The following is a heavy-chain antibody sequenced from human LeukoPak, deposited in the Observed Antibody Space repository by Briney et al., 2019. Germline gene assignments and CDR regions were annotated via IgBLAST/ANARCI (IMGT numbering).Heavy chain of an antibody. D-gene: IGHD6-13*01. CDR2: ISGRP. J-gene: IGHJ6*02. V-gene: IGHV3-23*01. Sequence: PGGSLRLSCAASGFTFNNYAMSWVRQAPGKGLEWVSAISGRPSYADSVKGRFTISRDNSKNTLYLQMNSLRAEDTAVYYCARDALHESYSSSWYSVYYYYGMDVWGQGTTVTVSS. CDR1: GFTFNNYA. CDR3: ARDALHESYSSSWYSVYYYYGMDV.